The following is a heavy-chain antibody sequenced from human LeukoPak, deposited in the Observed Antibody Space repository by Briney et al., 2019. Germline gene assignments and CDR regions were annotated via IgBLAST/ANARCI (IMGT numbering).Heavy chain of an antibody. D-gene: IGHD6-19*01. J-gene: IGHJ4*02. Sequence: GRSLRLSCAASGFTFSSYAMHWVRQAPGKGLEWVAVISYDGSNKYYADSAKGRFTISRDNSKNTLYLQMNSLRAEDTAVYYCARESVAVTPLVDYWGQGTLVTVSS. CDR3: ARESVAVTPLVDY. CDR2: ISYDGSNK. V-gene: IGHV3-30*04. CDR1: GFTFSSYA.